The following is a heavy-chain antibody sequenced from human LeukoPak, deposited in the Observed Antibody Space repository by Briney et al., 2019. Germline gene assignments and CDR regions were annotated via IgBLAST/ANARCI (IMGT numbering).Heavy chain of an antibody. Sequence: GGSLRLSCAVSGFTFSTYSMTWVRQAPWKGLEWVSSISSSSRNTYYADSVKGRFTISRDNAKNSLYLQMNSLRAEDTAVYYCARGGTFGVDISDYWGQGTLVTVSS. CDR1: GFTFSTYS. D-gene: IGHD3-3*01. CDR2: ISSSSRNT. J-gene: IGHJ4*02. CDR3: ARGGTFGVDISDY. V-gene: IGHV3-21*01.